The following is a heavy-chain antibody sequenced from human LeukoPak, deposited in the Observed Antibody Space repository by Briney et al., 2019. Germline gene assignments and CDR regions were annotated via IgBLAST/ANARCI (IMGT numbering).Heavy chain of an antibody. V-gene: IGHV3-30*03. J-gene: IGHJ4*02. Sequence: GGSLRLSCAASGFTFSSYGMHWVRQAPGKGLEWVAVISYDGSNKYYADSVKGRFTISRDNSKNTLYLQMNSLRAEDTAVYYCARDLPPDYGHDYWGQGTLVTVSS. CDR3: ARDLPPDYGHDY. D-gene: IGHD4/OR15-4a*01. CDR2: ISYDGSNK. CDR1: GFTFSSYG.